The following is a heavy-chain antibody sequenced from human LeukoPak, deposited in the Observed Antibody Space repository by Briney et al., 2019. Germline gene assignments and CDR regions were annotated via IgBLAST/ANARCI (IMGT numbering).Heavy chain of an antibody. CDR1: GGSFSGYY. Sequence: SETLSLTCAIYGGSFSGYYWSWIRQPPGKGLEWIGEINHSGSTNYNPSLKSRVTISVDTSKNQFSLKLSSVTAADTAVYYCARGPYCSSTSCYSYYYYYVDVWGKGTTVTVSS. J-gene: IGHJ6*03. D-gene: IGHD2-2*02. V-gene: IGHV4-34*01. CDR2: INHSGST. CDR3: ARGPYCSSTSCYSYYYYYVDV.